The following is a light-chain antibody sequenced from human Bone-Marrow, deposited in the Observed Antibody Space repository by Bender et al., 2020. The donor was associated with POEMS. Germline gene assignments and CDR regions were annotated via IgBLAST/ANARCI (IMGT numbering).Light chain of an antibody. CDR3: GSYTPSRVV. V-gene: IGLV2-8*01. J-gene: IGLJ2*01. CDR1: SSDIGAYDW. CDR2: EVT. Sequence: SALTQPPSASGSPGQSVTISCTGTSSDIGAYDWVSWYQQHPGKAPKLIIYEVTKRPAGVPYRFSGSKSANAASLTVSGLQPEDEADYYCGSYTPSRVVFGGGTRLTVL.